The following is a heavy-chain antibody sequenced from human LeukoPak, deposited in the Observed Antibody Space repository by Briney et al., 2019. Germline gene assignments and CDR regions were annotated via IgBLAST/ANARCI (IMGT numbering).Heavy chain of an antibody. Sequence: GGSLRLSCAASEFTFSAYWMHWARQVPGKGLVWVSRINGDGSSTGYADSVKGRFTISRDNAKNTLYLQMNSLRAEDTAVYYCARDLELTYYDSSGYDYWGQGTLVTVSS. CDR1: EFTFSAYW. D-gene: IGHD3-22*01. CDR3: ARDLELTYYDSSGYDY. V-gene: IGHV3-74*01. CDR2: INGDGSST. J-gene: IGHJ4*02.